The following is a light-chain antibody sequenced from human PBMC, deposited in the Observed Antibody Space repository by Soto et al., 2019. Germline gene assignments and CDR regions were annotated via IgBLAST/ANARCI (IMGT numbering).Light chain of an antibody. J-gene: IGLJ3*02. Sequence: QSALTQPASVSGSPGQSTTISCSGTISDVGGNNYVSWYQHHPGKAPKVIIYEVRKWPSGVSNRFSGSKSGNTASLTISGLQAEDVADYYCSSYTSSGTWVFGGGSTVTVL. CDR2: EVR. V-gene: IGLV2-14*01. CDR3: SSYTSSGTWV. CDR1: ISDVGGNNY.